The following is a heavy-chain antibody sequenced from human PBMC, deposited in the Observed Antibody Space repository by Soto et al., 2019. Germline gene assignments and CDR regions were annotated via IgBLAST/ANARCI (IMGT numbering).Heavy chain of an antibody. V-gene: IGHV1-69*06. CDR1: GGTFSSYA. D-gene: IGHD3-22*01. J-gene: IGHJ3*02. CDR3: ARDRAAYYYDSSGSTDAFDI. Sequence: SVKVSCKASGGTFSSYAISWVRQAPGQGLEWMGGIIPIFGTANYAQKFQGRVTITADKSTSTAYMELSSLRSEDTAVYYCARDRAAYYYDSSGSTDAFDIWGQGTMVTV. CDR2: IIPIFGTA.